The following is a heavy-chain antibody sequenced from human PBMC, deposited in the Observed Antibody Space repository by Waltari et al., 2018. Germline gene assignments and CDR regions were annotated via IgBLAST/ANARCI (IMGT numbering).Heavy chain of an antibody. D-gene: IGHD1-26*01. J-gene: IGHJ4*02. Sequence: QVRLQESGPGLVKPSQTLALTSPVSGGPLSGLYWSWIRLSPGKGLEWIGFIYTTGGTNYNPAFKNRVTMSADTSRGQFSLRLTSLSASDTATYYCARGPSIKWELPGFFDTWGQGILVTVSS. CDR3: ARGPSIKWELPGFFDT. V-gene: IGHV4-4*09. CDR1: GGPLSGLY. CDR2: IYTTGGT.